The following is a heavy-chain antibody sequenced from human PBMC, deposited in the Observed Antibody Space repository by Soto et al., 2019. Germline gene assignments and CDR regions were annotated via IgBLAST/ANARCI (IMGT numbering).Heavy chain of an antibody. CDR2: IYYSGST. Sequence: SETLSLTCTVSGGSISSYYWSWIRQPPGKGLEWIGYIYYSGSTNYNPSLKSRVTISVDTSKNQFSLKLSSVTAADTAVYYCARVGPTLGVDYWGQGTLVTVSS. CDR3: ARVGPTLGVDY. J-gene: IGHJ4*02. V-gene: IGHV4-59*01. CDR1: GGSISSYY.